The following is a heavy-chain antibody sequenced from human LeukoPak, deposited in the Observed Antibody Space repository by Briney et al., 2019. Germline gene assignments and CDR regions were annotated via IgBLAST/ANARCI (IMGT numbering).Heavy chain of an antibody. J-gene: IGHJ4*02. CDR2: ISSRGSTI. CDR3: ARPMQWLVQTDY. D-gene: IGHD6-19*01. Sequence: PGGSLRLSCAASGFTFSDYHMSCIPHAPRKGLEWVSYISSRGSTIYYAVSVRGRFTISRDNPKHSVYLQMKSVRAEHAAVYYCARPMQWLVQTDYWGQGTLVTVSS. V-gene: IGHV3-11*04. CDR1: GFTFSDYH.